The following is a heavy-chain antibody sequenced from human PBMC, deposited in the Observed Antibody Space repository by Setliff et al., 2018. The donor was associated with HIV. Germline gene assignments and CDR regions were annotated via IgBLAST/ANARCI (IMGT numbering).Heavy chain of an antibody. J-gene: IGHJ3*02. CDR1: GYTFTSYD. CDR3: ATHTYYYDSSGYYFDAFDI. CDR2: INPNSGGT. V-gene: IGHV1-2*02. Sequence: ASVKVSCKASGYTFTSYDMHWVRQAPGQGLEWMGWINPNSGGTNYAQKFQGRVTMTRDTSISTAYMELSRLRSDDTAVYYCATHTYYYDSSGYYFDAFDIWGQGTMVTVSS. D-gene: IGHD3-22*01.